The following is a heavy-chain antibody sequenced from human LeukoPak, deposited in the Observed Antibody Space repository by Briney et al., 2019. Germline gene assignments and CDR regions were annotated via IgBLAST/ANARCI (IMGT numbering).Heavy chain of an antibody. CDR3: ARVRAYDSNTARSFDI. CDR2: IFSTGST. J-gene: IGHJ3*02. Sequence: SESLSLTCTVSGGSMSSYYWGWIRQPPGKQLGWIAYIFSTGSTNYSPSLKSRVSMSVDTSKNQLSLNLSSVTAADTAVYYCARVRAYDSNTARSFDIWGQGTMVSVSS. CDR1: GGSMSSYY. V-gene: IGHV4-59*01. D-gene: IGHD4-11*01.